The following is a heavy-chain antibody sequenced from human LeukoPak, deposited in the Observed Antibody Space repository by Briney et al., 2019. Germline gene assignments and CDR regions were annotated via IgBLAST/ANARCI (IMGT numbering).Heavy chain of an antibody. Sequence: GRSLRLSCAASGFTFSSYGMHWVRQAPGKGLEWVAVISYDGSNKYYADSVKGRFTISRDNSKNTLYLQMNSLRAEDTAVYYCAKERYYGSGSSEYFQHWGQGTLVTVSS. CDR3: AKERYYGSGSSEYFQH. D-gene: IGHD3-10*01. CDR2: ISYDGSNK. J-gene: IGHJ1*01. CDR1: GFTFSSYG. V-gene: IGHV3-30*18.